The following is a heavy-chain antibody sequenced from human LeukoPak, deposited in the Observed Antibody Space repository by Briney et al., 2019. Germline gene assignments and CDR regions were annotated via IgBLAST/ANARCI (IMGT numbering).Heavy chain of an antibody. CDR1: GGFIRDSGYY. V-gene: IGHV4-39*01. D-gene: IGHD4-17*01. J-gene: IGHJ4*02. CDR2: VFYSGRT. Sequence: SETLSLTCTVSGGFIRDSGYYWGWIRQPPGKGLEWIGTVFYSGRTYYNSSLQSRVTISVDTSKNRFSLRLSSVTPADTAIYYCARLSNDYGDYEGHYWGQGTLVTVSP. CDR3: ARLSNDYGDYEGHY.